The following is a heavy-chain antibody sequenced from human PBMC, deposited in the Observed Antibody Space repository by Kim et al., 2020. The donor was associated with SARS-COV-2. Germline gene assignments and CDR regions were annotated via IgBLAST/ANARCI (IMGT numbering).Heavy chain of an antibody. CDR2: ISGSGGNT. V-gene: IGHV3-23*01. J-gene: IGHJ6*02. D-gene: IGHD6-19*01. CDR1: GFTFSTYV. Sequence: GGSLRLSCAASGFTFSTYVMNWVRQAPGKGLEWVSAISGSGGNTYYTDSVKDRFTISRDSSKNTLYLQMNNLRAEDTAVYYCAKDLTAVANYYYGMDVWGQGTTVTVSS. CDR3: AKDLTAVANYYYGMDV.